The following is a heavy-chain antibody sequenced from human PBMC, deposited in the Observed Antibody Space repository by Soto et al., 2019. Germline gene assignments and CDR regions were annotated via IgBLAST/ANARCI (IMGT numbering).Heavy chain of an antibody. CDR3: ARERDTAMVNFLDV. CDR2: TYHRSKWDT. V-gene: IGHV6-1*01. J-gene: IGHJ6*02. Sequence: SQTLSLTCAMSGDSVSSNSAALNWIRQSPSRGLEWLGRTYHRSKWDTEYAESVEGRIIINPDTSMNQFSLQLNSVTPEDTAVYYCARERDTAMVNFLDVWGQGTTVTVSS. D-gene: IGHD5-18*01. CDR1: GDSVSSNSAA.